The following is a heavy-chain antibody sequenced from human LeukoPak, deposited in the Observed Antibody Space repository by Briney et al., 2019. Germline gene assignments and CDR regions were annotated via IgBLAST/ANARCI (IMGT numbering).Heavy chain of an antibody. J-gene: IGHJ4*02. D-gene: IGHD4-17*01. CDR1: GFTFSSYS. CDR2: ISSSSTTI. Sequence: GGSLRLSCAASGFTFSSYSMNLVRQAPGKGLEWVSYISSSSTTIYYADSVKGRFTISRDNAKNSLYLQMNSLRVEDTAVYYCARDTYGEGGQGTLVTVSS. CDR3: ARDTYGE. V-gene: IGHV3-48*01.